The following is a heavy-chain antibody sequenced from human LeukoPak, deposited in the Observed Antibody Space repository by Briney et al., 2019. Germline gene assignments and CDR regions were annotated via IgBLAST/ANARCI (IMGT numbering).Heavy chain of an antibody. CDR3: AKWPEGAMDYFDY. J-gene: IGHJ4*02. D-gene: IGHD3-16*01. Sequence: PGGSLRLSCAASGFSFSSYAMTWARQAPVKGLEWVSAISGDGTRTYYADSVKGRFTISRDNSKNTLYLEMSSLRVEDTAIYYCAKWPEGAMDYFDYWGQGTLVTVFS. V-gene: IGHV3-23*01. CDR1: GFSFSSYA. CDR2: ISGDGTRT.